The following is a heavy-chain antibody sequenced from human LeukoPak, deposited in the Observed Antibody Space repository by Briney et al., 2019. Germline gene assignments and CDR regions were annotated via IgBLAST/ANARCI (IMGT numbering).Heavy chain of an antibody. D-gene: IGHD3-22*01. CDR2: ISSSSSSI. J-gene: IGHJ4*02. CDR1: RFTFSSYS. V-gene: IGHV3-21*01. Sequence: GGSLRLSCAASRFTFSSYSMIWVRQAPGKGLEWVSSISSSSSSIYYADSVKGRFTISRDNAKNSLYLQMNSLRAEDTAVYYCARAPKYYYDSGGYPLDYWGQGTLVTVSS. CDR3: ARAPKYYYDSGGYPLDY.